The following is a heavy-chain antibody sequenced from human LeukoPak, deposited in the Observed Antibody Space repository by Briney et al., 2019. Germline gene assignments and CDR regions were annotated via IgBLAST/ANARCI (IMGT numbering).Heavy chain of an antibody. V-gene: IGHV3-30-3*02. CDR3: AKLLWAEYSSSSALDY. Sequence: GGSLRLSCAASGFTFSSYAMHWVRQAPGKGLEWVAVISYDGSNKYYADSVKGRFTISRDNSKNTLYLQMNSLRAEDTAVYYCAKLLWAEYSSSSALDYWGQGTLVTVSS. D-gene: IGHD6-6*01. J-gene: IGHJ4*02. CDR2: ISYDGSNK. CDR1: GFTFSSYA.